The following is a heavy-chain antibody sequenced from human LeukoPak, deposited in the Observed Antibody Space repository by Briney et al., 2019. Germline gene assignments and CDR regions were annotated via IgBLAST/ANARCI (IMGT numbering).Heavy chain of an antibody. D-gene: IGHD6-6*01. CDR3: ARVHSITSIAARRALGY. CDR1: GYTFTSYD. CDR2: MNPNSGNT. J-gene: IGHJ4*02. V-gene: IGHV1-8*03. Sequence: ASVKVSCKASGYTFTSYDINWVRQATGQGLEWMGWMNPNSGNTGYAQKFQGRVTITRNTSISTAYMELSSLRSEDTAVYYCARVHSITSIAARRALGYWGQGTLVTVSS.